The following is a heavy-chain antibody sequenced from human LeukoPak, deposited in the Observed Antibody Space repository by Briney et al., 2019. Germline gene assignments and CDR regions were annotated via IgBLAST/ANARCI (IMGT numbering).Heavy chain of an antibody. CDR3: ARTIVRFDY. Sequence: GGSLRLSCAASGLTFSSYAMNWVRQAPGKGLEWVSYISSSGSTIYYADSVKGRFTISRDNAKNSLYLQMNSLRAEDTAVYYCARTIVRFDYWGQGTLVTVSS. J-gene: IGHJ4*02. CDR2: ISSSGSTI. CDR1: GLTFSSYA. D-gene: IGHD4/OR15-4a*01. V-gene: IGHV3-48*04.